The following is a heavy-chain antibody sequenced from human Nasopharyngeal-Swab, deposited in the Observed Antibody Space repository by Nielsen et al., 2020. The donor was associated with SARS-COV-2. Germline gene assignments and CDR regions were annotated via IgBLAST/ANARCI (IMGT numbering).Heavy chain of an antibody. CDR2: IKQDGSEK. CDR3: ARDSDIPYSGYGMDV. V-gene: IGHV3-7*01. D-gene: IGHD6-13*01. J-gene: IGHJ6*02. Sequence: GESLKISCADSGFTFSSYWMSWVRQAPGKGLEWVANIKQDGSEKYYVDSVKGRFTISRDNAKNSLYLQMNSLRAEDTAVYYCARDSDIPYSGYGMDVWGQGTTVTVSS. CDR1: GFTFSSYW.